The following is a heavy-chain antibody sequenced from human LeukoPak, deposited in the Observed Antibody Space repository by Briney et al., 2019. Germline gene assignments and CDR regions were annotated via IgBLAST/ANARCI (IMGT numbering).Heavy chain of an antibody. V-gene: IGHV4-4*07. CDR1: SGSISNYY. D-gene: IGHD3-10*01. CDR3: ARDSGTTGEVKFDP. J-gene: IGHJ5*02. Sequence: SETLSLTCTVSSGSISNYYWSWIRQPAGKGLDGIGRIYTSGSTTYNPSLKSRLTISIDTSKNQFSLKLSSVTAADTAVYYCARDSGTTGEVKFDPWGQGTLVTVSS. CDR2: IYTSGST.